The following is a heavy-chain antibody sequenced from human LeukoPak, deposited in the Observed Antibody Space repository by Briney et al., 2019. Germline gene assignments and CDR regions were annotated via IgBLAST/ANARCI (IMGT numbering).Heavy chain of an antibody. CDR2: ISSTSIYK. Sequence: PGGSLRLSCAASGFTFSSYSMNWVRQAPGKGLEWVSSISSTSIYKYYADSVKGRFTISRDNAKDSLFLQMNSLRAEDTAVHYCAREGYCSSTSCYTLGDAFDIWGQGTMVTVSS. D-gene: IGHD2-2*02. V-gene: IGHV3-21*04. CDR1: GFTFSSYS. CDR3: AREGYCSSTSCYTLGDAFDI. J-gene: IGHJ3*02.